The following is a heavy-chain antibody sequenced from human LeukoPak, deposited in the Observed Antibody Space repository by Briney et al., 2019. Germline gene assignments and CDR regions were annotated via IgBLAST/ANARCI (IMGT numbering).Heavy chain of an antibody. J-gene: IGHJ2*01. Sequence: PGGSLRLSCAASGFTFSSYAMHWVRQAPGKGLEWVAVISYDGSNKYYADSVKGRFTISRDNSKNTLYLQMNSLRAEDTAVYYCAREPPYYYDSSGQEGGYFDLWGRGTLVTVSS. CDR1: GFTFSSYA. V-gene: IGHV3-30-3*01. CDR3: AREPPYYYDSSGQEGGYFDL. D-gene: IGHD3-22*01. CDR2: ISYDGSNK.